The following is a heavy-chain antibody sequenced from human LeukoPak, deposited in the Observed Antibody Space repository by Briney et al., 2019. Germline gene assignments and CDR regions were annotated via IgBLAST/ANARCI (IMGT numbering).Heavy chain of an antibody. Sequence: GGSLRLSCAASGFTFDDYGMTWVRQAPGKGLEWVANIKEDGSEKHYVDSVKGRFTISRDNAKNSLSLEMNSLRAEDTAVYYCVRSYDYWGQGTQVTVSS. CDR3: VRSYDY. V-gene: IGHV3-7*01. CDR1: GFTFDDYG. CDR2: IKEDGSEK. J-gene: IGHJ4*02.